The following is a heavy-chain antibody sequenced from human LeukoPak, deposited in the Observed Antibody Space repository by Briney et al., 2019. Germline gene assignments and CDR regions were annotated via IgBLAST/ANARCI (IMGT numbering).Heavy chain of an antibody. CDR3: ARGGRIVGATKAFDI. CDR1: GYTFTGYY. CDR2: INPNSGGT. Sequence: ASVKVSCKASGYTFTGYYMHWVRQAPGQGLEWMGWINPNSGGTNYAQKFQGRVTMTRDTSISTAYMELSRLRSDDTAVYYCARGGRIVGATKAFDIWGQGTMVTVSS. V-gene: IGHV1-2*02. J-gene: IGHJ3*02. D-gene: IGHD1-26*01.